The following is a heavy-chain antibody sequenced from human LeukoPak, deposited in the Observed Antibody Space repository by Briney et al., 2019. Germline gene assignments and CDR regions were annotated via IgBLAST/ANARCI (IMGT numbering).Heavy chain of an antibody. CDR2: LYSDGNT. J-gene: IGHJ4*02. CDR3: ARGVEPLAANTLAY. CDR1: GFTVITND. Sequence: GGSLRLSCAASGFTVITNDMTWVRQAPGKGLEWVSVLYSDGNTKYADSVQGRFTISRDNSKNTLYLEMNSLSPDDTAVYYCARGVEPLAANTLAYWGEGTLVTVSS. V-gene: IGHV3-53*01. D-gene: IGHD1-14*01.